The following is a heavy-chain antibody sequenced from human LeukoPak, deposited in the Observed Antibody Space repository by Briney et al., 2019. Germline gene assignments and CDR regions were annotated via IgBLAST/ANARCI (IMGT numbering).Heavy chain of an antibody. CDR2: ISIYNGNT. CDR1: GYTFTNYG. J-gene: IGHJ4*02. V-gene: IGHV1-18*01. D-gene: IGHD3/OR15-3a*01. CDR3: ARDKFDFWHGPPPGQN. Sequence: ASVKVSCKASGYTFTNYGISWVRQAPGQGLEWMAWISIYNGNTNFAQKFQGRLTMTTDTFSRTAYMELRSLRSDDTAIYYCARDKFDFWHGPPPGQNWGQGTLVTVSS.